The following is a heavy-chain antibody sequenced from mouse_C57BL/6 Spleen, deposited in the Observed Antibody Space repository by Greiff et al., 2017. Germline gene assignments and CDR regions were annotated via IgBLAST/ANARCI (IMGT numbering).Heavy chain of an antibody. CDR3: ARSGNRWDYAMDY. J-gene: IGHJ4*01. V-gene: IGHV14-2*01. CDR2: IDPEDGET. Sequence: EVKVEESGAELVKPGASVKLSCTASGFNIKDYYMHWVKQRTEQGLEWIGRIDPEDGETKYAPKFQGKATITADTSSNTAYLQLSSLTSEDTAVYYCARSGNRWDYAMDYWGQGTSVTVSS. D-gene: IGHD2-1*01. CDR1: GFNIKDYY.